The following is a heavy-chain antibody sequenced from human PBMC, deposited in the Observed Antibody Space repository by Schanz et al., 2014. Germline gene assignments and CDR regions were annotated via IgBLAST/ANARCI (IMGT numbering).Heavy chain of an antibody. CDR1: GFRFDDYA. V-gene: IGHV3-9*01. CDR2: MSWNAGSL. D-gene: IGHD1-1*01. CDR3: VKDPDKYNWNDVEGMDV. Sequence: EVQLVESGGGLVQPGRSLRLSCVASGFRFDDYAMHWVRQAPGKGLEWVSGMSWNAGSLGYVDSVKGRFTISRDNSKNTLYLQMKSLRVEDTAVYYCVKDPDKYNWNDVEGMDVWGPGTTVTVSS. J-gene: IGHJ6*01.